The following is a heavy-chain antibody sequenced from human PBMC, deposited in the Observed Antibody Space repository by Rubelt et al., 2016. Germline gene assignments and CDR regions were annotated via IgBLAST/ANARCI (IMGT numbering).Heavy chain of an antibody. D-gene: IGHD3-16*01. CDR1: GFTFSNAW. V-gene: IGHV3-66*01. CDR2: IYTGGDT. Sequence: EVQLLESGGGLVQPGGSLRLSCAASGFTFSNAWMSWVRQAPGKGLEWISVIYTGGDTHYADSVKGRFVISRDDSRDTVYLQMNSLRAEDTAIYYCARDPPGGGYWGQGTLVTVSA. J-gene: IGHJ4*02. CDR3: ARDPPGGGY.